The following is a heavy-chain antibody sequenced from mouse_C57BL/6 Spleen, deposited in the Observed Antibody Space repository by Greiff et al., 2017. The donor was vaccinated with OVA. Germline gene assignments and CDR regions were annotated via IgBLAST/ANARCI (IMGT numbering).Heavy chain of an antibody. V-gene: IGHV1-81*01. J-gene: IGHJ4*01. Sequence: VQLQQSGAELARPGASVKLSCKASGYTFTSYGISWVKQRTGPGLEWIGEIYTRRGTTYYNEKFNGKATLPADKSSSAAYMELRSLTSETSAVYFCARPGIIWGMDYWGQGTSVTVSS. CDR2: IYTRRGTT. CDR1: GYTFTSYG. D-gene: IGHD2-4*01. CDR3: ARPGIIWGMDY.